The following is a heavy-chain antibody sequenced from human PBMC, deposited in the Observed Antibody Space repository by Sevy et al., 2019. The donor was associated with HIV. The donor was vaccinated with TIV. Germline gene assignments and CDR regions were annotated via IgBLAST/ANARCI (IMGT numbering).Heavy chain of an antibody. CDR2: RSSSGSTI. Sequence: GGSLRLSCAASGFTFSDYYMSWIRLAPGKGLEWVSCRSSSGSTIDYADSVKGRFTISRDNAKNSQYLQMNSLRAEDTAVYYCARERLELGKGYYYYGMDVWGQGTTVTVSS. J-gene: IGHJ6*02. V-gene: IGHV3-11*01. CDR3: ARERLELGKGYYYYGMDV. D-gene: IGHD1-7*01. CDR1: GFTFSDYY.